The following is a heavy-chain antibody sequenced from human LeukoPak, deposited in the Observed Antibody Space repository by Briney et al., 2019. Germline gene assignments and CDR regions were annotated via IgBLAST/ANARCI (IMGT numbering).Heavy chain of an antibody. CDR2: ISGSGGST. CDR3: AKWYNWNYAGMDV. CDR1: GFTFSSYA. V-gene: IGHV3-23*01. J-gene: IGHJ6*02. Sequence: GASLRLSCAASGFTFSSYAMNWVRQAPGKGLEWVSAISGSGGSTYYADSVKGRFTISRDNSKNTLYLQMNSLRAEDTAVYYCAKWYNWNYAGMDVWGQGTTVTVSS. D-gene: IGHD1-7*01.